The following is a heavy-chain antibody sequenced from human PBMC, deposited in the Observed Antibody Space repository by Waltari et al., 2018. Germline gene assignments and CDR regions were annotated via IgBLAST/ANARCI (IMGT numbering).Heavy chain of an antibody. V-gene: IGHV3-15*01. D-gene: IGHD5-12*01. CDR1: GPNFRNAW. Sequence: EVQLVESGGDLIKPGGSLRLSGDASGPNFRNAWQTWVRQAPGKGLEWVGRIKSKDDGGTADYAAPVKGRYTISRNDSKQTLYLYMNNLETEDTGVYYCTTPRGFSGYDSNFDYWGQGTLVTV. J-gene: IGHJ4*02. CDR2: IKSKDDGGTA. CDR3: TTPRGFSGYDSNFDY.